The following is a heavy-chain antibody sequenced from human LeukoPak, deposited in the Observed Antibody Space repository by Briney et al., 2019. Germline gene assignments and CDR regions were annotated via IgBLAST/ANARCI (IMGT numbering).Heavy chain of an antibody. D-gene: IGHD2-2*02. J-gene: IGHJ4*02. V-gene: IGHV3-23*01. CDR3: AKVMGCSSTSCYTGIDY. Sequence: PGGSLRLSCAASGFTFSSYAMSWVCQAPGKGLEWVSAISGSGGSTYYADSVKGRFTISRDNSKNTLYLQMNSLRAEDTAVYYCAKVMGCSSTSCYTGIDYWGQGTLVTVSS. CDR2: ISGSGGST. CDR1: GFTFSSYA.